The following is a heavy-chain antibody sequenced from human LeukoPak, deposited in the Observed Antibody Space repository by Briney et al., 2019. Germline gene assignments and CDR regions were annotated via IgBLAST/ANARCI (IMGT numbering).Heavy chain of an antibody. Sequence: ASVKVSCKASGYTFTSYGISWVRQAPGHGLEWMGWISAYTGNTNYGQKLQGRVTMTTDTSTSTAYMELRSLKSDDTAIYYCARDSNGWVTTEAQFDYWGQGTLVTVSS. V-gene: IGHV1-18*01. D-gene: IGHD4-17*01. J-gene: IGHJ4*02. CDR3: ARDSNGWVTTEAQFDY. CDR2: ISAYTGNT. CDR1: GYTFTSYG.